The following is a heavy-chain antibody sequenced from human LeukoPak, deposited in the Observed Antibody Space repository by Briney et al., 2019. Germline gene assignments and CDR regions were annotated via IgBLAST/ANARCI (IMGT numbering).Heavy chain of an antibody. Sequence: GASVKVSCKASGYTFTGYYMHWVRQAPGQWLEWMGRINPNSGGTNYAQKFQGRVTMTRDTSISTAYMELSRLRSDDTAVYYCARAGLARQARGNLRFDYWGQGALVTVSS. CDR2: INPNSGGT. J-gene: IGHJ4*02. V-gene: IGHV1-2*06. D-gene: IGHD6-6*01. CDR1: GYTFTGYY. CDR3: ARAGLARQARGNLRFDY.